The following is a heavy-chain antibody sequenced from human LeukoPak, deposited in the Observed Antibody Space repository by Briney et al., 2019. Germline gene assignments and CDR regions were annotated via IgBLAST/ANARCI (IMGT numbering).Heavy chain of an antibody. Sequence: GGSLRLSCEASGFTFSDSFMSWIRQAPGKGLAWIAYISSRSRTTHYADSVKGRFTISRDNAKSSLFLQMDSLRAEDTAVYYCTTDRVTRYGDSVDYWGQGTLVTVSS. V-gene: IGHV3-11*01. D-gene: IGHD4-17*01. CDR1: GFTFSDSF. CDR3: TTDRVTRYGDSVDY. CDR2: ISSRSRTT. J-gene: IGHJ4*02.